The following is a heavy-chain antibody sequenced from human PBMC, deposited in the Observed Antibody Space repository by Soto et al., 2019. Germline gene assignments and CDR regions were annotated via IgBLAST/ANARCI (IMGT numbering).Heavy chain of an antibody. CDR3: ARRSASCFDS. J-gene: IGHJ4*02. CDR1: VGSISSYY. CDR2: IYYSGST. D-gene: IGHD6-6*01. Sequence: PSETLSLTCTVSVGSISSYYWSWIRQPPGKGLEWIGYIYYSGSTNYNPSLKSRVTISVDTSKNQFSLKLSSVTTADTAVYYRARRSASCFDSWGLGNLLTISS. V-gene: IGHV4-59*08.